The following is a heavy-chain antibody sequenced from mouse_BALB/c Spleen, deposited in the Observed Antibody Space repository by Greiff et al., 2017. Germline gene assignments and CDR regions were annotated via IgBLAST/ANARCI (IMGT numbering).Heavy chain of an antibody. D-gene: IGHD1-1*01. CDR2: ISSGSSTI. Sequence: DVHLVESGGGLVQPGGSRKLSCAASGFTFSSFGMHWVRQAPEKGLEWVAYISSGSSTIYYADTVKGRFTISRDNPKNTLFLQMTSLRSEDTAMYYCARDYYGGDYWGQGTTLTVSS. V-gene: IGHV5-17*02. CDR1: GFTFSSFG. CDR3: ARDYYGGDY. J-gene: IGHJ2*01.